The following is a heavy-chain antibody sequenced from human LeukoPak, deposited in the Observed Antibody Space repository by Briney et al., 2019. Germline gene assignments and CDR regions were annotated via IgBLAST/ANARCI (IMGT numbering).Heavy chain of an antibody. J-gene: IGHJ4*02. CDR1: GFTFDDYA. CDR2: ISWNSGSI. V-gene: IGHV3-9*03. D-gene: IGHD6-6*01. CDR3: AKGDGDY. Sequence: GRSLRLSCAASGFTFDDYAMHWVRQAPGKGLEWVSGISWNSGSIGYADSVKGRFTISRDNAKNSLYLQMNSLRAEDMALYYCAKGDGDYWGQGTLVTVSS.